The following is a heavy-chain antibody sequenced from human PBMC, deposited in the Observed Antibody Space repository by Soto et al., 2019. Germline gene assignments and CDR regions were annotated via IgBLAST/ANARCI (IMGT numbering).Heavy chain of an antibody. CDR1: GGSISSGGYY. D-gene: IGHD5-18*01. CDR3: ARNGGDTAMGVNWFDP. Sequence: SETLSLTCTVSGGSISSGGYYWSWIRQHPGKGLEWIGYIYYSGSTYYNPSLKSRVTISVDTSKNQFSLKLSSVTAADTAVYYCARNGGDTAMGVNWFDPWGQGTLVTVYS. CDR2: IYYSGST. J-gene: IGHJ5*02. V-gene: IGHV4-31*03.